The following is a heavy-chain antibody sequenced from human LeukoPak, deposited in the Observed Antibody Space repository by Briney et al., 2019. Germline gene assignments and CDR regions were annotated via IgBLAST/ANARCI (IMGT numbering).Heavy chain of an antibody. Sequence: PSGTLSLTCTVSGGSISSYYWSWIRQPPGKGLEWIGYIYYSGSTNYNPSLKSRVTISVDTSKNQFSLKLSSVTAADTAVYYCARDLGYCSSTSCYLNWFDPWGQGTLVTVSS. V-gene: IGHV4-59*01. CDR1: GGSISSYY. CDR2: IYYSGST. CDR3: ARDLGYCSSTSCYLNWFDP. D-gene: IGHD2-2*01. J-gene: IGHJ5*02.